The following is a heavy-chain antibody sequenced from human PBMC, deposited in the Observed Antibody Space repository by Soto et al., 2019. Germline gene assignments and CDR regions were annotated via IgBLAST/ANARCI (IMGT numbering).Heavy chain of an antibody. J-gene: IGHJ6*02. Sequence: ASVKVSCKASGYTFTSYGISWARQAPGQGLEWMGWISAYNGNTNYAQKLQGRVTMTTDTSTSTAYMELRSLRSDDTAVYYCARVTHSSSWHFWSPPDYYYYGVDVWGQGTTVTVPS. V-gene: IGHV1-18*01. CDR3: ARVTHSSSWHFWSPPDYYYYGVDV. D-gene: IGHD6-13*01. CDR1: GYTFTSYG. CDR2: ISAYNGNT.